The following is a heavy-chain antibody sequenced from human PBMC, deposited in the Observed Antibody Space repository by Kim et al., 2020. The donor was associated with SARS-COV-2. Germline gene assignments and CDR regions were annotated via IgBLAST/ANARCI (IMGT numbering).Heavy chain of an antibody. CDR2: ISSSGSTI. J-gene: IGHJ3*02. Sequence: GGSLRLSCAASGFTFSSYEMNWVRQAPGKGLEWVSYISSSGSTIYYADSVKGRFTISRDNAKNSLYLQMNSLRAEDTAVYYCARVGYSSGFHGAFDIWGQGTMVTVSS. V-gene: IGHV3-48*03. CDR3: ARVGYSSGFHGAFDI. D-gene: IGHD6-19*01. CDR1: GFTFSSYE.